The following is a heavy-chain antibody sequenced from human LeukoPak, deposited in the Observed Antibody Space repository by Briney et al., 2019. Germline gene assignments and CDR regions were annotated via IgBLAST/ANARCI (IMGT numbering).Heavy chain of an antibody. Sequence: GGSLRLSCAASGFTLDDYVIHWVRQPPGKGLEWVSLISGDGSNTYYADSVKGRFTISRDNSKNSLYLQMNGLRTEDTALYYCAKVKFTSSWAILDYWGQGTVATVSS. J-gene: IGHJ4*02. V-gene: IGHV3-43*02. D-gene: IGHD6-13*01. CDR2: ISGDGSNT. CDR3: AKVKFTSSWAILDY. CDR1: GFTLDDYV.